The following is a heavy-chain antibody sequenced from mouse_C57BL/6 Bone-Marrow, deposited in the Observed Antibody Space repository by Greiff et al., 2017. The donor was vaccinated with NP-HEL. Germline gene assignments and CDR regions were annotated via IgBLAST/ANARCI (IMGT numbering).Heavy chain of an antibody. CDR2: ISSGGSYT. J-gene: IGHJ1*03. CDR3: ARHEGYGAYWYFDV. CDR1: GFTFSSYG. D-gene: IGHD2-2*01. Sequence: EVNLVESGGDLVKPGGSLKLSCAASGFTFSSYGMSWVRQTPDKRLEWVATISSGGSYTYYPDSVKGRFTISRDNAKNTLYLQMSSLKSEDTAMYYCARHEGYGAYWYFDVWGTGTTVTVSS. V-gene: IGHV5-6*01.